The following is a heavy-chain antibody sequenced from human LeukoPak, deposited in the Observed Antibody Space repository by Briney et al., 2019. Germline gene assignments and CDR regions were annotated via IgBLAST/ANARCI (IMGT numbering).Heavy chain of an antibody. Sequence: SETLSLTCTVSGGSISSYYWSWIRQPAGKGLEWIGRIYTSGSTNYNPSLKSRVTMSVDTSKNQFSLKLSSVTAADTAVYYCARAFSVLKAALGGAFDIWGQGTMVTVSS. CDR3: ARAFSVLKAALGGAFDI. V-gene: IGHV4-4*07. CDR1: GGSISSYY. J-gene: IGHJ3*02. D-gene: IGHD6-13*01. CDR2: IYTSGST.